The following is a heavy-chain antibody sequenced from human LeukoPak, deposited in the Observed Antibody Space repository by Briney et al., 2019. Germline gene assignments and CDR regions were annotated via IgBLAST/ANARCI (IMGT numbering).Heavy chain of an antibody. V-gene: IGHV3-9*01. CDR2: ISWNSGAI. J-gene: IGHJ4*02. D-gene: IGHD2-2*02. CDR1: GFTFDDYA. Sequence: GRSLRLSCAASGFTFDDYAMHWVRQAPGKGLEWVSGISWNSGAIGYADSVKGRFTTSRDNAKNSLYLQMNGLRAEDTALYYCAKDKSDCSSISCYTPFDYWGQGTLVTVSS. CDR3: AKDKSDCSSISCYTPFDY.